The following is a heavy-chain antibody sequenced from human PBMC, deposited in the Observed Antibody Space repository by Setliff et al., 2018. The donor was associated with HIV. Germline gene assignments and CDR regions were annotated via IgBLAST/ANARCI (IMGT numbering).Heavy chain of an antibody. CDR1: GGSITTRNYY. J-gene: IGHJ6*03. CDR3: VRRREYSYGLYYYYYMDV. Sequence: PSETLSLTCTVSGGSITTRNYYWGWVRQPPGKGLEWVGSIYYSGSTYYNPSLKSRLSISVDTSKNQFSLKLNSVAAADTAVYYCVRRREYSYGLYYYYYMDVWGKGTTVTVSS. D-gene: IGHD5-18*01. V-gene: IGHV4-39*01. CDR2: IYYSGST.